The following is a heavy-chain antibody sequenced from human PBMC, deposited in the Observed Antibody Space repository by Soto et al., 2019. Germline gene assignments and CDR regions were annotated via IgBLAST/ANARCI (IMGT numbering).Heavy chain of an antibody. CDR1: GGPITSYY. D-gene: IGHD6-19*01. Sequence: PSETLSLTCTVSGGPITSYYWYWIRQPPGKGLEWTGYIYYSGSTNYNPSLKSRVTISVDTSKKQFSLKVSSVTAADTAVYSCARRAVSGYYFDYWGQGTLVTVSS. CDR3: ARRAVSGYYFDY. J-gene: IGHJ4*02. V-gene: IGHV4-59*13. CDR2: IYYSGST.